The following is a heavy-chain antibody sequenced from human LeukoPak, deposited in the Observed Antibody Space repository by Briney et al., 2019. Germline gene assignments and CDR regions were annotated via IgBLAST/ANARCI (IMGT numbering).Heavy chain of an antibody. D-gene: IGHD3-10*01. CDR1: GGSISSGSYS. CDR2: INHSGST. J-gene: IGHJ3*02. V-gene: IGHV4-39*07. CDR3: ARRMKYYGAFDI. Sequence: PSETLSLTCTVSGGSISSGSYSWSWIRQPPGKGLEWIAEINHSGSTNYNPSLKSRVTISVDTSKNQFSLKLSSVTAADTAVYYCARRMKYYGAFDIWGQGTMVTVSS.